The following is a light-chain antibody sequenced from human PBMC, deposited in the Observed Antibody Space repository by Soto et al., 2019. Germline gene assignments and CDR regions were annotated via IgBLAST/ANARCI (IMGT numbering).Light chain of an antibody. CDR3: QQSYSTLDYT. J-gene: IGKJ2*01. V-gene: IGKV1-39*01. Sequence: DIPMTQSPSSLSASVGDRVTITCRASQRISNYLNWYHTKPRKAPRLLIYAASSLQSGVPSRFSGSRYGSDFTLTISSLQXKDFATYYCQQSYSTLDYTFGQGTKVEIK. CDR1: QRISNY. CDR2: AAS.